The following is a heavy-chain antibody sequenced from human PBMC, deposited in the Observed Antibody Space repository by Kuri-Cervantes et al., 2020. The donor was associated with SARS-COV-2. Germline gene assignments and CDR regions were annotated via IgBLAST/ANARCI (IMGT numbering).Heavy chain of an antibody. CDR2: INHSGST. D-gene: IGHD1-26*01. V-gene: IGHV4-38-2*01. CDR3: ARVNPGSYLPFDY. J-gene: IGHJ4*02. Sequence: SETLSLTCAVSGYSISSGYYWGWIRQPPGKGLEWIGEINHSGSTNYNPSLKSRVTISVDTSKNQFSLKLSSVTAADTAVYYCARVNPGSYLPFDYWGQGTLVTVSS. CDR1: GYSISSGYY.